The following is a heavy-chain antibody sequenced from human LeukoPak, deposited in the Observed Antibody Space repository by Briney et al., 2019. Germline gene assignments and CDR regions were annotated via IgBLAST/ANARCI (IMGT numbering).Heavy chain of an antibody. Sequence: GGSLRLSCAASGFTFSSYEMNWVRRAPGKGLEWVSYIISGSTIYYADSVKGRFTISRDNAKNSLYLQMNSLRAEDTAIYYCARDRGEGLFDYWGQGTLVTVSS. D-gene: IGHD2-21*01. CDR3: ARDRGEGLFDY. CDR1: GFTFSSYE. V-gene: IGHV3-48*03. J-gene: IGHJ4*02. CDR2: IISGSTI.